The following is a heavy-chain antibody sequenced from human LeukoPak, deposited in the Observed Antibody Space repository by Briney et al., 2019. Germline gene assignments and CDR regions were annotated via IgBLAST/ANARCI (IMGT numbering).Heavy chain of an antibody. CDR2: INPNSGGT. CDR1: GYTFTGYY. Sequence: GASVKVSCKASGYTFTGYYMHWVRQAPGQGLEWMGWINPNSGGTNYAQKFQGRVTMTRDTSISTAYMELSRLRSDDTAVYYCSRNPPGYCSSTSCYEGDWFDPWGQGTLVTVSS. V-gene: IGHV1-2*02. CDR3: SRNPPGYCSSTSCYEGDWFDP. D-gene: IGHD2-2*03. J-gene: IGHJ5*02.